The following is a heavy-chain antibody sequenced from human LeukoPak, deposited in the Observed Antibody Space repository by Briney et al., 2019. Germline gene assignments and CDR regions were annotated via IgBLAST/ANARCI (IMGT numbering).Heavy chain of an antibody. V-gene: IGHV4-39*02. Sequence: SETLSLTCTVSGGSISSSSYYWGWIRQPPGKGLEWIGSIYYSGSTYYHPSLKSRVTISVDTSKNQFSLKLSSVTAADTAVYYCARDNYGEYYYYGMDVWGQGTTVTVS. CDR3: ARDNYGEYYYYGMDV. CDR2: IYYSGST. CDR1: GGSISSSSYY. J-gene: IGHJ6*02. D-gene: IGHD4-17*01.